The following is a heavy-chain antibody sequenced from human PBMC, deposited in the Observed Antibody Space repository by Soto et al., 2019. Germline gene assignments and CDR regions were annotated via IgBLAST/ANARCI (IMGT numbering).Heavy chain of an antibody. D-gene: IGHD3-16*01. J-gene: IGHJ4*02. CDR3: ARSYSVGDAYFDY. V-gene: IGHV4-30-2*01. CDR1: GGSISSGGYA. Sequence: PSETLSLTCAVSGGSISSGGYAWAWIRQPPGKGLEWVGYIYQSGSTYYNPSLKSRVTIAADRSKNQFSLNLASVTAADTAVYYCARSYSVGDAYFDYLGQGTVVTVSS. CDR2: IYQSGST.